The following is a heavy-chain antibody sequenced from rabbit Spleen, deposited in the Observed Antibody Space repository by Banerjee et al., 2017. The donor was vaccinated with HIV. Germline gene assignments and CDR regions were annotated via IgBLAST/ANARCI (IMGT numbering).Heavy chain of an antibody. CDR2: IYGGDGVST. CDR3: ARDLVAVIGWNFNL. J-gene: IGHJ4*01. D-gene: IGHD1-1*01. V-gene: IGHV1S45*01. Sequence: EQLVESGGGLVKPGGTLTLTCTASGFSFNSSYYMCWVRQAPGKGLEWIACIYGGDGVSTAYASWAKGRFTISRTSSTTVTLQMTSLTAADTATYFCARDLVAVIGWNFNLWGPGTLVTVS. CDR1: GFSFNSSYY.